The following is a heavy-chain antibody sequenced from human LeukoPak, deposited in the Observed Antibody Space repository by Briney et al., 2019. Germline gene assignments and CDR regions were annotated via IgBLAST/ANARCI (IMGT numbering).Heavy chain of an antibody. CDR1: GYTFTSYF. V-gene: IGHV1-46*01. J-gene: IGHJ4*02. CDR3: ARTAGRTFDY. Sequence: GASVKVSCKASGYTFTSYFMTWCRQALGQGLEWMGIINPSGGSTSYAQKFQGRVTMTRDTSTSTVYMELSSLRSEDTAVYYCARTAGRTFDYWGQGTLVTVSS. D-gene: IGHD6-6*01. CDR2: INPSGGST.